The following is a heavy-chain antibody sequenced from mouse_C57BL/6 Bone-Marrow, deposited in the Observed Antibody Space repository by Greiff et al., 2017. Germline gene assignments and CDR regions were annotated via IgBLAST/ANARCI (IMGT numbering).Heavy chain of an antibody. V-gene: IGHV3-6*01. D-gene: IGHD2-4*01. CDR3: ARESLYDYYWYFDV. CDR2: ISYDGSN. J-gene: IGHJ1*03. Sequence: VQLKESGPGLVKPSQSLSLTCSVTGYSITSGYYWNWIRQFPGNKLEWMGYISYDGSNNYNPSLKNRISITRDTSKNQFFLKLNSVTTEDTATYYCARESLYDYYWYFDVWGTGTTVTVSS. CDR1: GYSITSGYY.